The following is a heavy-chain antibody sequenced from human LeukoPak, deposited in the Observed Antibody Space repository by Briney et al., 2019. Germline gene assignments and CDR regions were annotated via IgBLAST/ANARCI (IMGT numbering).Heavy chain of an antibody. CDR2: IYPGDSDT. V-gene: IGHV5-51*01. Sequence: GESLKISCKGSGYSFISYWIGWVRQMPGKGLELMGIIYPGDSDTRYTPSFQGQVIISADKSNSTAYLQWSSLKASDTAIYYCARDRYDFWSGYNYGMDVWGQGTTVTVSS. CDR3: ARDRYDFWSGYNYGMDV. CDR1: GYSFISYW. D-gene: IGHD3-3*01. J-gene: IGHJ6*02.